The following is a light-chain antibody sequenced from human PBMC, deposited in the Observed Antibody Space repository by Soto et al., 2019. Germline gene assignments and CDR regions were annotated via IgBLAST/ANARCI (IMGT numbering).Light chain of an antibody. J-gene: IGKJ1*01. CDR2: DAS. V-gene: IGKV3-11*01. CDR1: QSVSSY. Sequence: ILMTQSPATLSLSPGERATLSCRASQSVSSYLAWYQQKPGQAPRLLIYDASNRATGIPARFSGSGSGTDFTLTISSLEPEDFAVYYCQQRSNWFGQGTKVDIK. CDR3: QQRSNW.